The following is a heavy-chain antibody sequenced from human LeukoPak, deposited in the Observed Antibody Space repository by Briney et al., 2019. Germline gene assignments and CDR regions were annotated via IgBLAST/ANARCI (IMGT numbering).Heavy chain of an antibody. V-gene: IGHV3-64*01. CDR1: GCTSSSYA. Sequence: TGGSLRLSCAASGCTSSSYAMHWVRQAPGKGLEYVSAISSNGGSTYYANSVKGRFTISRDNSKNTLYLQMGSLRAEDMAAYYCARDRGFGGVIVTTNYFDYWGQGTLVTVSS. CDR2: ISSNGGST. D-gene: IGHD3-16*02. J-gene: IGHJ4*02. CDR3: ARDRGFGGVIVTTNYFDY.